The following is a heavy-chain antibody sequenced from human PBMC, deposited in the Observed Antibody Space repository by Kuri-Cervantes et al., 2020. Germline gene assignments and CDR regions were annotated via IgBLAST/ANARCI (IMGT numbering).Heavy chain of an antibody. D-gene: IGHD3-3*01. V-gene: IGHV3-30*18. CDR1: GFTFSSYG. J-gene: IGHJ5*02. Sequence: GGSLRLSCAASGFTFSSYGMHWVRQAPGKGLEWVAIISYDGRHQYYADSVKGRFAISRDNSKNTLYLQMNSLRAEDTAVYYCAKDRNPTIFGVVIGFGFDPWGQGTLVTVSS. CDR2: ISYDGRHQ. CDR3: AKDRNPTIFGVVIGFGFDP.